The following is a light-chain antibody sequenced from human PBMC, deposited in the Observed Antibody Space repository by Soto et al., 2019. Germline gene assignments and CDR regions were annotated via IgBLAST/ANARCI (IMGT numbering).Light chain of an antibody. J-gene: IGKJ2*01. CDR2: GAS. Sequence: DIQMTQSTSSLSDFVGDTVTSTCRASQNINNYLNWYQLKSGKAPKLLIFGASNLKSGVPSRFSANGSVTDFSLLITSLQPEDFATNYCQQSYSQGRTFGQGTRL. V-gene: IGKV1-39*01. CDR3: QQSYSQGRT. CDR1: QNINNY.